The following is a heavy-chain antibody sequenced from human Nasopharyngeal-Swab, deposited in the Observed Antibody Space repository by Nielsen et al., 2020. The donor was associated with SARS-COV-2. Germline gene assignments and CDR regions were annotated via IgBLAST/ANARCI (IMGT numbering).Heavy chain of an antibody. V-gene: IGHV3-66*01. CDR1: GFTVSSNY. Sequence: GGSLRLSCAASGFTVSSNYMNWVRQPPGKGLEWISVLYSGGHTYYAGSVKGRFTISRDNSKSTLYLQMNNLRAEDTAVYYCARSRNYYYYMDVWGKGTTVTVSS. CDR3: ARSRNYYYYMDV. J-gene: IGHJ6*03. CDR2: LYSGGHT.